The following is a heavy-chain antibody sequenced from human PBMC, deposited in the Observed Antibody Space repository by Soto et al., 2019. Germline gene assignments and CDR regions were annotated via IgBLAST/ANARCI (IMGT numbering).Heavy chain of an antibody. Sequence: EVQLVESGGGLVQPGGSLRLSCAASGFTFSSYWMHWVRQAPGKGLVWVSLIKSDGSTNYADSVKGRFTISRDNAKNTLYLPMNSLRVEDTAVYYCAGDPVPEYWGQGTLVTVSS. CDR1: GFTFSSYW. CDR2: IKSDGST. J-gene: IGHJ4*02. V-gene: IGHV3-74*01. CDR3: AGDPVPEY.